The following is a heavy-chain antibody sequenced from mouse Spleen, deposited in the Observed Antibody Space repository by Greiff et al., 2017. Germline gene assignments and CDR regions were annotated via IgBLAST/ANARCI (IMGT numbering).Heavy chain of an antibody. J-gene: IGHJ1*03. CDR2: IDPSDSYT. D-gene: IGHD1-1*01. CDR1: GYTFTSYW. CDR3: ARSTYGSSPYWYFDV. V-gene: IGHV1-69*01. Sequence: QVQLKQPGAELVMPGASVKLSCKASGYTFTSYWMHWVKQRPGQGLEWIGEIDPSDSYTNYNQKFKGKATLTVDKSSSTAYMQLSSLTSEDSAVYYCARSTYGSSPYWYFDVWGTGTTVTVSS.